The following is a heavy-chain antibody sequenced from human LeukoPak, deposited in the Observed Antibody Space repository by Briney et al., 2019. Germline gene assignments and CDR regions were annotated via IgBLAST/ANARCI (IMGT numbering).Heavy chain of an antibody. V-gene: IGHV3-30*18. CDR3: AKEIRDYYYYYGMDV. J-gene: IGHJ6*02. CDR1: GFIFSSYG. CDR2: ISYDGSNK. D-gene: IGHD3-10*01. Sequence: PGRSLRLSCAASGFIFSSYGMHWVRQAPGKGLEWVAVISYDGSNKCYADSVKGRFTISRDNSKNTLYLQMNSLRAEDTAVYYCAKEIRDYYYYYGMDVWGRGTTVTVSS.